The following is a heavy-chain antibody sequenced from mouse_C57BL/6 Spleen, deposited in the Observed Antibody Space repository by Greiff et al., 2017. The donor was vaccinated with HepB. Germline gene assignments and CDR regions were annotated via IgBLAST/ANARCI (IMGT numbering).Heavy chain of an antibody. Sequence: EVQLQQSGPELVKPGASVKMSCKASGYTFTDYNMHWVKQSHGKSLEWIGYINPNNGGTSYNQKFKGKATLTVNKSSSTAYMELRSLTSEDSAVYYCARSPYYYGSSYRYFDVWGTGTTVTVSS. V-gene: IGHV1-22*01. CDR2: INPNNGGT. CDR3: ARSPYYYGSSYRYFDV. J-gene: IGHJ1*03. CDR1: GYTFTDYN. D-gene: IGHD1-1*01.